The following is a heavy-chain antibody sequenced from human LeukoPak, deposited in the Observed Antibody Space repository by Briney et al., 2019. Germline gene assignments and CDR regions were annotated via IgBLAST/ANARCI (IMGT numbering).Heavy chain of an antibody. CDR2: TSSSSRTI. CDR1: GFSFSGYS. Sequence: GGSLRLSCAASGFSFSGYSMNWVRQVPGRGLEWLSYTSSSSRTIYYADSVKGRFTISRDNGKNFLYLQMNSLRVEDTAIYYCARENDYGGPMFDYWGQGTLVTVSS. V-gene: IGHV3-48*01. D-gene: IGHD4-23*01. J-gene: IGHJ4*02. CDR3: ARENDYGGPMFDY.